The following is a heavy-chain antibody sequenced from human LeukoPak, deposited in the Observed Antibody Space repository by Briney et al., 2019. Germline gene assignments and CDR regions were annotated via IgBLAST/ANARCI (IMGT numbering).Heavy chain of an antibody. V-gene: IGHV4-39*07. Sequence: SETLSLTCTVSGGSISSSSYYWGWIRQPPGKGLEWIGSIYYSGSTYYNPSLKSRVTISVDTSKNQFSLKLSSVTAADTAVYYCARGGEDNWFDPWGQGTLVTVSS. CDR2: IYYSGST. CDR3: ARGGEDNWFDP. CDR1: GGSISSSSYY. D-gene: IGHD4-17*01. J-gene: IGHJ5*02.